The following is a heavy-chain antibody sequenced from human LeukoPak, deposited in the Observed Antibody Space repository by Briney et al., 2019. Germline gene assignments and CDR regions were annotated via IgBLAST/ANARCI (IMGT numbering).Heavy chain of an antibody. Sequence: ASVKVSCKASGYTFTSYYMHWVRQAPGQGLEWIAIINPSGGSTSHAQKFQGRVTMTRDTSASTVYMELSSLRSEDTAVYYCASVYKYGMDVWGQGTTVTVSS. CDR1: GYTFTSYY. CDR3: ASVYKYGMDV. CDR2: INPSGGST. V-gene: IGHV1-46*01. J-gene: IGHJ6*02.